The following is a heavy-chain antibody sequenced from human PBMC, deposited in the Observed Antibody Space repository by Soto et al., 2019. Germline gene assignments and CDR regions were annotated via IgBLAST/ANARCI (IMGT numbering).Heavy chain of an antibody. Sequence: GASVKVSCKASGYTFTIYYVHWVRQAPGQGLEYMGLINPSDGSTTYTQKFQGRVTMTRDTSTTTVYMELSSLRPDDTAVYYCARGYSPDSDNRFDPWGQGTLVTVSS. CDR1: GYTFTIYY. D-gene: IGHD1-20*01. CDR2: INPSDGST. CDR3: ARGYSPDSDNRFDP. J-gene: IGHJ5*02. V-gene: IGHV1-46*01.